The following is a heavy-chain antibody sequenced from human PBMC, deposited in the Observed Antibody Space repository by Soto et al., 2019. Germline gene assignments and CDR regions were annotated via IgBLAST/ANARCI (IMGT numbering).Heavy chain of an antibody. D-gene: IGHD6-19*01. V-gene: IGHV3-74*01. Sequence: EVQLVESGGGLAQPGGSLRLSCAASGFTFSSYWMHWVRQAPGKGLVWVSRINRDVSSTSYADSVKGRFTISRDNAKNTLYLQMNSLRAEDTAVYYCAVAVAGPTAIGYWGQGTLVTVSS. CDR1: GFTFSSYW. J-gene: IGHJ4*02. CDR3: AVAVAGPTAIGY. CDR2: INRDVSST.